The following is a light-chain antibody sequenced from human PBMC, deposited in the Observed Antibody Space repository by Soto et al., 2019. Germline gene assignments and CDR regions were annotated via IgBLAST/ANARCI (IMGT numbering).Light chain of an antibody. CDR2: DVS. CDR3: SSYTTTNSWV. Sequence: QSALTQPASVSGSPGQSITISCTGTNSDVGAYNYVSWYQDHPGKAPKLIIFDVSNRPSGVPDRLSGSKSGNAASLTISGLQAEDEADYYCSSYTTTNSWVFGGGTKLTVL. V-gene: IGLV2-14*03. J-gene: IGLJ3*02. CDR1: NSDVGAYNY.